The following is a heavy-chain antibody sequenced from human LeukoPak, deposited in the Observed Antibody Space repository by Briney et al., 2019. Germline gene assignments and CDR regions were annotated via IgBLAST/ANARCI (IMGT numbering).Heavy chain of an antibody. Sequence: GESLKISCKGSGYSFTSYWIGWVRQMPGKGLAWMGIIYPGDSDTRYSPSFQGQVTISADKSISTAYLQWSSLKASDTAMYYCARPSTYDFWSGYPDYWGQGTLVTVSS. J-gene: IGHJ4*02. D-gene: IGHD3-3*01. CDR1: GYSFTSYW. V-gene: IGHV5-51*01. CDR2: IYPGDSDT. CDR3: ARPSTYDFWSGYPDY.